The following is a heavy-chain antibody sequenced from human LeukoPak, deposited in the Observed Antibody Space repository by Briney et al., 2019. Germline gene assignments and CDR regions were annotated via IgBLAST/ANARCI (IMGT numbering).Heavy chain of an antibody. V-gene: IGHV3-23*01. CDR1: GFTFSSYA. Sequence: TGGSPRLSSAASGFTFSSYAMTWVRQAPGKGLEWVSAIGGRGDNTYYADSVRGRFTISRDNSKSTLYLQMNSLRAEDTAIYYCAKNGGDSYGTGHFDYWGQGTLVTVSS. CDR3: AKNGGDSYGTGHFDY. J-gene: IGHJ4*02. CDR2: IGGRGDNT. D-gene: IGHD2-21*02.